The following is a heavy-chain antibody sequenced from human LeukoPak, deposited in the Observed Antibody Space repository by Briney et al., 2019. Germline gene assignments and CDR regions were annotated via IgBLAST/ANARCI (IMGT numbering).Heavy chain of an antibody. CDR3: AELGITMIGGV. CDR1: GLTFSRYT. Sequence: GGSLRLSCAASGLTFSRYTMNWVRQAPGKGLEWVSSITSTSIYIYYADSLKGRFTISRDNAKNSLYLQMNSLRAEDTAVYYCAELGITMIGGVWGKGTTVTISS. J-gene: IGHJ6*04. V-gene: IGHV3-21*01. CDR2: ITSTSIYI. D-gene: IGHD3-10*02.